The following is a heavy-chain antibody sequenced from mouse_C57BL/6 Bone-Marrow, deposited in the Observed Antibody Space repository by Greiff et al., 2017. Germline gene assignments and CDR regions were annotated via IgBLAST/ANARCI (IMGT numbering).Heavy chain of an antibody. Sequence: QVQLKQPGAELVKPGASVKMSCKASGYTFTSYWITWVKQRPGQGLEWIGDIYPGSGSTNYNEKFKSKATLTVDTSSSTAYMQLSSLTSEDTAVYYCARPYYSNYWYFDVWGTGTTVTVSS. D-gene: IGHD2-5*01. CDR3: ARPYYSNYWYFDV. CDR2: IYPGSGST. V-gene: IGHV1-55*01. CDR1: GYTFTSYW. J-gene: IGHJ1*03.